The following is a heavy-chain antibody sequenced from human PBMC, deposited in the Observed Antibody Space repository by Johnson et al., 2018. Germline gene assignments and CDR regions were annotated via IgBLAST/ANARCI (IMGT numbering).Heavy chain of an antibody. D-gene: IGHD3-10*01. CDR3: ARVAYYGSGNFYAFDI. J-gene: IGHJ3*02. CDR1: GFTFNSYG. Sequence: QVQLMESGGGVVQPGRSLRLSCAASGFTFNSYGMHWVRQAPGKGLEWVAVISYDGINKYYADSVKGRFTISRDNSKNTLYLQMNSLRAEDTAVYYCARVAYYGSGNFYAFDIWGQGTVVTVSS. CDR2: ISYDGINK. V-gene: IGHV3-30*03.